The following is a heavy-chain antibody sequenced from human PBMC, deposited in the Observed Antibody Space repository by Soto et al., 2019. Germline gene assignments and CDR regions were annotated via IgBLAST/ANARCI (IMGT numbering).Heavy chain of an antibody. CDR1: GFTFSNYA. J-gene: IGHJ6*03. CDR3: ALRYCSRTTCPPLNSYFYMDV. Sequence: GGSLRLSCAASGFTFSNYAMTWVRQAPGKGLEWVSSISSSGGSTFYAGSVKGRFPISRDNSKNTLYLQMNSLTAEDTAVYYCALRYCSRTTCPPLNSYFYMDVWGKGTTVTVSS. D-gene: IGHD2-2*01. V-gene: IGHV3-23*01. CDR2: ISSSGGST.